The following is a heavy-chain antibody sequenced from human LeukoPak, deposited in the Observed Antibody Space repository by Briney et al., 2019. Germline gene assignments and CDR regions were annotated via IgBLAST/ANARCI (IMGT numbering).Heavy chain of an antibody. Sequence: PGGSLRLSCAASGFTFSDHYMNWIRQAPGKGLEWVSGISGSGGSTYYADSVKGRFTISRDNSKNTLYLQMNSLRAEDTAVYYLAKDRTVVVITTGGDNWFDPWGQGTLVTVSS. J-gene: IGHJ5*02. CDR1: GFTFSDHY. D-gene: IGHD3-22*01. CDR2: ISGSGGST. V-gene: IGHV3-23*01. CDR3: AKDRTVVVITTGGDNWFDP.